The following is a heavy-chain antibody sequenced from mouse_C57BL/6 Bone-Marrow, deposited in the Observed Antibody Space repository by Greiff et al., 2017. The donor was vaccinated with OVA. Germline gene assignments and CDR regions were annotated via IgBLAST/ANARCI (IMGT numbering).Heavy chain of an antibody. CDR2: ISDGGSYT. CDR3: ARDHYSNYVWFAY. D-gene: IGHD2-5*01. CDR1: GFTFSSYA. Sequence: EVQLVESGGGLVKPGGSLKLSCAASGFTFSSYAMSWVRQTPEQRLEWVATISDGGSYTYYPDNVKGRFTISRDNAKNNLYLQMSHLKSEDTAMYYCARDHYSNYVWFAYWGQGTLVTVSA. V-gene: IGHV5-4*01. J-gene: IGHJ3*01.